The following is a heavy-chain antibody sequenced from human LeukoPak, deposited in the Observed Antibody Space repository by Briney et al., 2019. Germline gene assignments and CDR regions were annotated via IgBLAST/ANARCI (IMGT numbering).Heavy chain of an antibody. J-gene: IGHJ3*02. V-gene: IGHV3-9*01. CDR1: GFRFDAYA. Sequence: GGSLRLSCAASGFRFDAYAMHWVRQAPGKGLEWISGISWKSGSIDYADSVKGRFTISRDNAKNSMYLQMNSLGTEDTALYYCAKGWRFLEWVPGDDAFDIWGQGTMVTVSS. D-gene: IGHD3-3*01. CDR2: ISWKSGSI. CDR3: AKGWRFLEWVPGDDAFDI.